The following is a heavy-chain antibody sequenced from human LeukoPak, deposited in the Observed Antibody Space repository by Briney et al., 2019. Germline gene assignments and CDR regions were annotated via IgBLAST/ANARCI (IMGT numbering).Heavy chain of an antibody. V-gene: IGHV4-61*02. CDR3: ARDSFDDILTGYKNWFDP. D-gene: IGHD3-9*01. Sequence: SETLSLTCTVSGGSISSGYYYWSWIRQPAGKGLEWIGRIYASGSTNYNPSLKSRVTMSVDTSKNQFSLKLSSVTAADTAVYYCARDSFDDILTGYKNWFDPWGQGTLVTVSS. CDR2: IYASGST. CDR1: GGSISSGYYY. J-gene: IGHJ5*02.